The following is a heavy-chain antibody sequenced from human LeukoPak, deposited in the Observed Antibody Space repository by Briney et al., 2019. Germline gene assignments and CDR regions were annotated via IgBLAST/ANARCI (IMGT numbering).Heavy chain of an antibody. CDR3: ARISAMVLYYFDY. CDR1: GGSFSGYY. D-gene: IGHD3-10*01. CDR2: INHSGST. Sequence: SETLSLTCAVYGGSFSGYYWSWLRQPPGKGLEWIGEINHSGSTNYNPSLKSRVTISVDTSKNQFSLKLSSVTAADTAVYYCARISAMVLYYFDYWGQGTLVTVSS. J-gene: IGHJ4*02. V-gene: IGHV4-34*01.